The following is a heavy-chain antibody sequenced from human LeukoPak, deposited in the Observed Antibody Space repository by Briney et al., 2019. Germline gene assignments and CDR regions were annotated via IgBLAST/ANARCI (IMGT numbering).Heavy chain of an antibody. J-gene: IGHJ1*01. D-gene: IGHD2-15*01. CDR2: IYNSGSA. CDR3: ARDSSLYCSGGSCYQYFQH. CDR1: GGSISSYY. V-gene: IGHV4-59*01. Sequence: SETLSLTCTVSGGSISSYYWSWIRQPPGKGLEWIGYIYNSGSANYNPSLKSRVTISVDTSKHQFSLKLNSVTAADTAVYYCARDSSLYCSGGSCYQYFQHWGQGTLVTVSS.